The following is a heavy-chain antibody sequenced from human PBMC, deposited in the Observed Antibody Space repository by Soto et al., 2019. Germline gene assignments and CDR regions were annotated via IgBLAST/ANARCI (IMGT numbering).Heavy chain of an antibody. CDR1: GYTFTSYA. CDR2: INAGNGNT. CDR3: ARKLGRSSWGDAFDI. V-gene: IGHV1-3*01. D-gene: IGHD6-13*01. Sequence: QVQLVQSGAEVKKPGASVKVSCKASGYTFTSYAMHWVRQAPGQRLEWMGWINAGNGNTKYSQKFHGRVTFTRDTSARTAYMELSRLRSEDTAVYYCARKLGRSSWGDAFDIWGQGTMVTVSS. J-gene: IGHJ3*02.